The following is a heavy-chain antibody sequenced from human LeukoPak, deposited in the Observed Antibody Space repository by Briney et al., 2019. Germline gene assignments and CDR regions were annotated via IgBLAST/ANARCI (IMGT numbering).Heavy chain of an antibody. CDR1: GFHFSKYD. D-gene: IGHD3-22*01. J-gene: IGHJ3*02. Sequence: PGGSLRLSCEASGFHFSKYDMSWVRQAPGKGLEWVSEISGSGGATYYLDSVKGRFTISRDNSKSAVYLQLDSLRVEDTATYYCXXXDTYDSNSSGYPDAIDMWGQGTMVIVSS. V-gene: IGHV3-23*01. CDR3: XXXDTYDSNSSGYPDAIDM. CDR2: ISGSGGAT.